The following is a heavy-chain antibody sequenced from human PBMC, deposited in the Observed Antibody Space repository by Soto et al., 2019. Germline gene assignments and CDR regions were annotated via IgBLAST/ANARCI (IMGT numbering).Heavy chain of an antibody. J-gene: IGHJ4*02. CDR1: GFSLSTSGVG. CDR3: THRGDGLPFDF. Sequence: QITLKESGPTLVKPTQTLTLTCTFSGFSLSTSGVGVGWIRQPTGKALEWLALIYWDDDKRYSPSLKSRFTITKDTSTNQVVLTMTNMDPVDTATYYCTHRGDGLPFDFWGQGTLVTVSS. CDR2: IYWDDDK. D-gene: IGHD2-15*01. V-gene: IGHV2-5*02.